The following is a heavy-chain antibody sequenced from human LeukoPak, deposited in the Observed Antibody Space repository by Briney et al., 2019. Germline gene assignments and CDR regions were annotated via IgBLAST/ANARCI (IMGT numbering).Heavy chain of an antibody. J-gene: IGHJ4*02. CDR1: GGPVSSGSYY. CDR2: IYYSGST. CDR3: ARDRWELLTGGFDY. D-gene: IGHD1-26*01. Sequence: SETLSLTCTVSGGPVSSGSYYWSWIRQPPGKGLEWIGFIYYSGSTNYNPSLKSRVTISVDTSKNQFSLKLSSVTAADTAVYYCARDRWELLTGGFDYWGQGTLVTVSS. V-gene: IGHV4-61*01.